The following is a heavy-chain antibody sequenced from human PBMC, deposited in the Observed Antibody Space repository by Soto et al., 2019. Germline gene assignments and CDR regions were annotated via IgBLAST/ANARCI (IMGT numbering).Heavy chain of an antibody. CDR2: TSGYNDNT. D-gene: IGHD2-21*01. Sequence: QVQLVQSGAEVKKPGASVKVSCKASGYMFTKYGFSWVRQAPGQGLEWMGWTSGYNDNTKYAQKFQGRVTLTTDTSKSTAYMELRSLRSDDTAVYFCASEDGGNSDYWGQGPLVTVSS. V-gene: IGHV1-18*01. J-gene: IGHJ4*02. CDR3: ASEDGGNSDY. CDR1: GYMFTKYG.